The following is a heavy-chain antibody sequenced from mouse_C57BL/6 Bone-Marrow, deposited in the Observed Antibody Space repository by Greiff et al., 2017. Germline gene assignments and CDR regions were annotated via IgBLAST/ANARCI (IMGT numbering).Heavy chain of an antibody. J-gene: IGHJ2*01. CDR3: ARWDDYDGGYFDY. D-gene: IGHD2-4*01. CDR2: IYPRSGNT. CDR1: GYTFTSYG. V-gene: IGHV1-81*01. Sequence: QVQLKESGAELARPGASVKLSCKASGYTFTSYGISWVKHRTGQGLEWIGEIYPRSGNTYYNEKFKGKATLTADKSSSTAYMELRSLTSEDSAVYFCARWDDYDGGYFDYWGQGTTLTVSS.